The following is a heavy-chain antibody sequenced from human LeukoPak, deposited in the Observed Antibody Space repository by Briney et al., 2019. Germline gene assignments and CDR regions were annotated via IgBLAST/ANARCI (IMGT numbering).Heavy chain of an antibody. CDR2: INHSGST. CDR3: TGAPYYYDSSGYPTPDY. CDR1: GGSFSGYY. Sequence: SETLSLTCAVYGGSFSGYYWSWIRQPPGKGLEWIGEINHSGSTNYNPSLKSRVTISVDTSKNQFSLKLSSVTAADAALYYCTGAPYYYDSSGYPTPDYWGQGTLVTVSS. V-gene: IGHV4-34*01. D-gene: IGHD3-22*01. J-gene: IGHJ4*02.